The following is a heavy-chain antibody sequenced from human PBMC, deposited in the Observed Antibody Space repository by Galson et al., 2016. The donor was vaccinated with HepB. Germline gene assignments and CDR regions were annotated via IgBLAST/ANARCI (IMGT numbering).Heavy chain of an antibody. CDR2: IYWDDDK. CDR3: AHRLGLNYYGSGTYDY. Sequence: PALVKPTQTLTLTCTFSGFSLSTSGVGVGWIRQPPGKALEWLALIYWDDDKRYSPSLKSRLTIIKDTSKNQVVLTMTNMDPVDTATYYCAHRLGLNYYGSGTYDYWGQGTLVTVSS. CDR1: GFSLSTSGVG. V-gene: IGHV2-5*02. J-gene: IGHJ4*02. D-gene: IGHD3-10*01.